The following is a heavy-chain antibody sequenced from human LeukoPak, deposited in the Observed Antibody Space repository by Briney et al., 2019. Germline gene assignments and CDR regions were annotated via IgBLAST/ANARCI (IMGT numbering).Heavy chain of an antibody. CDR2: VYNSGST. V-gene: IGHV4-59*12. J-gene: IGHJ4*02. CDR3: ARVNINNWHSCDY. CDR1: GGSISIYY. D-gene: IGHD1-1*01. Sequence: PSETLSLTCTVSGGSISIYYWSWVRQPPGKGPEWIGYVYNSGSTDYNPSLKSRVTISVDKSRNHFSLNLSSVTAADTAVYYCARVNINNWHSCDYWGQGTLVTVSS.